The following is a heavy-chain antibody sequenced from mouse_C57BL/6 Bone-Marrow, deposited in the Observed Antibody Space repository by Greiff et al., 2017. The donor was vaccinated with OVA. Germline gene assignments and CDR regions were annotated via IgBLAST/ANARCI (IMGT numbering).Heavy chain of an antibody. CDR3: ARKEGTGTGFAY. J-gene: IGHJ3*01. Sequence: QVQLQQPGAELVRPGSSVKLSCKASGYTFTSYWMHWVKQRPIQVLEWIGNIDPSDSETHYNQKFKDKATLTVDKSSSTAYMQLSSLTSEDSAVYYCARKEGTGTGFAYWGQGTLVTVSA. CDR1: GYTFTSYW. V-gene: IGHV1-52*01. D-gene: IGHD4-1*01. CDR2: IDPSDSET.